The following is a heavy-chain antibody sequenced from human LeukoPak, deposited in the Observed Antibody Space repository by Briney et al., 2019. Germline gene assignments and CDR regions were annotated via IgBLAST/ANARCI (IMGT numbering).Heavy chain of an antibody. CDR1: GGSISSSSYY. CDR2: IYYSGST. Sequence: SETLSLTCTVSGGSISSSSYYWGWIRQPPGKGLEWIGSIYYSGSTYYNPSLKSRVTISVDTSKNQFSLKLSSVTAADTAVYYCATEGIVGGGAHFDYWGQGTLVTVSS. V-gene: IGHV4-39*01. D-gene: IGHD1-26*01. J-gene: IGHJ4*02. CDR3: ATEGIVGGGAHFDY.